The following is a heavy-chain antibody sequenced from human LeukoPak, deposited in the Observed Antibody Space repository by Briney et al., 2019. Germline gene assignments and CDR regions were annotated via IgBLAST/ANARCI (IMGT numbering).Heavy chain of an antibody. D-gene: IGHD2-15*01. CDR1: GGSISSSSYY. CDR2: IYYSGST. J-gene: IGHJ4*02. Sequence: SETLSLTCTVSGGSISSSSYYWGWIRQPPGKGLEWIGNIYYSGSTYYNPSLKSRVTISVDTSKNQFSLKLSSVTAADTAVYYCARRSEFDNTHYHYFDYWGQGALVTVSS. CDR3: ARRSEFDNTHYHYFDY. V-gene: IGHV4-39*01.